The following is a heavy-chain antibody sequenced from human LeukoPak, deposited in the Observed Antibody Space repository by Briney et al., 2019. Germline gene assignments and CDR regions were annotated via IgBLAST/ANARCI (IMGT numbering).Heavy chain of an antibody. CDR1: GFTFSSYG. Sequence: GRSLRLSCAASGFTFSSYGMHWVRQAPGKGPEWVAFIRYDGSNKYYADSVKGRFTISRDNSKNTLYLQMNSLRAEDTAVYYCARARVVVTALTEFDYWGQGTLVTVSS. CDR3: ARARVVVTALTEFDY. V-gene: IGHV3-30*02. J-gene: IGHJ4*02. CDR2: IRYDGSNK. D-gene: IGHD2-21*02.